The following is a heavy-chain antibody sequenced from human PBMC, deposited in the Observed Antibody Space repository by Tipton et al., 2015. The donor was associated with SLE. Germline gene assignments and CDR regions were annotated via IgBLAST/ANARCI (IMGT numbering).Heavy chain of an antibody. CDR2: IYSGGST. D-gene: IGHD3-3*01. Sequence: SLRLSCAASGFTVSSNYMSWVRQAPGKGLEWVSVIYSGGSTYYADSVKGRFTISRDNSKNTLYLQMNSLRAEDTAVYYCARVATYYDFWSGRGYMDVWGKGTTVTVSS. CDR1: GFTVSSNY. CDR3: ARVATYYDFWSGRGYMDV. J-gene: IGHJ6*03. V-gene: IGHV3-53*05.